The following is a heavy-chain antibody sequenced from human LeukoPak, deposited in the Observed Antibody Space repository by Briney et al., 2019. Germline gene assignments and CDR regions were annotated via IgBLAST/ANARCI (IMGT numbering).Heavy chain of an antibody. CDR3: ARGSGYYSENV. J-gene: IGHJ4*02. V-gene: IGHV4-38-2*02. D-gene: IGHD3-22*01. Sequence: SETLSLTCTVSGSSMSSDYYWGWIRQPPGKGLEWIGEINHSGSTNYNPSLKSRVTISVDTSKNQFSLKLSSVTAADTAVYYCARGSGYYSENVWGQGTLVTVSS. CDR2: INHSGST. CDR1: GSSMSSDYY.